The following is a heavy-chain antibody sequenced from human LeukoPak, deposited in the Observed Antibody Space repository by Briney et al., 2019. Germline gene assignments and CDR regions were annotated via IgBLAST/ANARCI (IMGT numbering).Heavy chain of an antibody. D-gene: IGHD3-22*01. CDR3: ARGGDSSPYYPDY. J-gene: IGHJ4*02. CDR2: ITSSSSTI. Sequence: GSLSLSCAASGFTFSTHSMNWVRQAPGKGLEWVSYITSSSSTIYYADSVKGRFTISRDNAKNSLFLQMNSLRDEDTAVYYCARGGDSSPYYPDYWGQGTLVTVSS. V-gene: IGHV3-48*02. CDR1: GFTFSTHS.